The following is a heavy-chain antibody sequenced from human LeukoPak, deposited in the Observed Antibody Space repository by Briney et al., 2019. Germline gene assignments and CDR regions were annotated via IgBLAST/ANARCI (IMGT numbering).Heavy chain of an antibody. CDR2: INPSGGST. CDR1: GYTFTSYY. Sequence: ASVKGSCKASGYTFTSYYMHWVRQAPGQGLEWMGIINPSGGSTSYAQKFQGRVTMTRDMSTSTVYMELSSLRSEDTAVYYCARDFSYYYDSSGYEWWFDPWGQGTLVTVSS. D-gene: IGHD3-22*01. CDR3: ARDFSYYYDSSGYEWWFDP. J-gene: IGHJ5*02. V-gene: IGHV1-46*01.